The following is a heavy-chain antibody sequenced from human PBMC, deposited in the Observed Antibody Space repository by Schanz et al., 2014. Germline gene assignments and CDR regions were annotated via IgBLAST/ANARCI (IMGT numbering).Heavy chain of an antibody. CDR1: GFTFSIYG. V-gene: IGHV3-48*01. J-gene: IGHJ4*02. CDR2: ISRSSSTI. D-gene: IGHD3-10*01. Sequence: EVQLLESGGGLVQPGGSLRLSCAASGFTFSIYGMSWVRQAPGKGLEWVSYISRSSSTIYYADSVRGRFTISRDNAKNSLYLQMNSLRAEDTALYYCAKDGIMVQGVIWERYFDSWGQGTLVTVSS. CDR3: AKDGIMVQGVIWERYFDS.